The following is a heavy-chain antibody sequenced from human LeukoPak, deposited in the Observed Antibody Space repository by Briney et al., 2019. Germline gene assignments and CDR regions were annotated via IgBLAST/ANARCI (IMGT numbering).Heavy chain of an antibody. J-gene: IGHJ4*02. CDR1: GFTFSSYA. D-gene: IGHD3-9*01. Sequence: PGGSLRLSCAASGFTFSSYAMSWVRQAPGKGLEWVSAISGSGGSTYYADSVKGRFTISRDNSKNTLHLQMNSLRAEDTAVYYCAKVGYYDILTGYSYYFDYWGQGTLVTVSS. V-gene: IGHV3-23*01. CDR3: AKVGYYDILTGYSYYFDY. CDR2: ISGSGGST.